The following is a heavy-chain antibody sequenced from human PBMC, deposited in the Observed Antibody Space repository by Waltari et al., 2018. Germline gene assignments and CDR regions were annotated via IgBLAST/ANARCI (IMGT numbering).Heavy chain of an antibody. D-gene: IGHD6-13*01. J-gene: IGHJ4*02. Sequence: QVQLVESGGGLVKPGGSLRLHCAAAGFTFSYYSIRWIRQAPGKGLVWVSYISSSGSTIYYADAVKGRFTISRDNAKNSLYLQMNSLRAEDTAVYYCASSSWYLRFDYWGQGTLVTVSS. CDR3: ASSSWYLRFDY. V-gene: IGHV3-11*04. CDR1: GFTFSYYS. CDR2: ISSSGSTI.